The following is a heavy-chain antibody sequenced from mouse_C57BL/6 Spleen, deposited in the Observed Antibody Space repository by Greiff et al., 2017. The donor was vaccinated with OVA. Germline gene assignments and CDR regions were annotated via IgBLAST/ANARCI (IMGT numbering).Heavy chain of an antibody. D-gene: IGHD1-1*01. CDR3: ARPQYDGRSDCYLDV. J-gene: IGHJ1*03. CDR2: ISSGSSTI. CDR1: GFTFSDYG. Sequence: EVKLMESGGGLVKPGGSLKLSCAASGFTFSDYGMHWVRQAPEKGLEWVAYISSGSSTIYYADTVKGRFTISRDNAKNTLFLQMISLRSEDTAMYYCARPQYDGRSDCYLDVWGTGTTVTVSS. V-gene: IGHV5-17*01.